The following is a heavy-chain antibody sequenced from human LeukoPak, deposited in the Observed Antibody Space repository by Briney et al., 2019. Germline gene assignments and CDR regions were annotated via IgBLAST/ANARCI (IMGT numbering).Heavy chain of an antibody. V-gene: IGHV3-15*01. D-gene: IGHD3-3*01. CDR2: IKSKTDGGTT. CDR1: GFTFSNAW. CDR3: TTDGGQYYDFWSGYSENYFDY. Sequence: GGSLRLSCAASGFTFSNAWMSWVRQAPGKGLEWVGRIKSKTDGGTTDYAAPVKGRFTISRDDSKNTLYLQMNSLKTEDTAVYYCTTDGGQYYDFWSGYSENYFDYWGQGTLVTVSS. J-gene: IGHJ4*02.